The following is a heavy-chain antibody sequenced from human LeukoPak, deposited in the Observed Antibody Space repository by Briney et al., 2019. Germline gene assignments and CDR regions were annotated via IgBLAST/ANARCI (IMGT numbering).Heavy chain of an antibody. D-gene: IGHD3-3*01. V-gene: IGHV3-9*01. CDR1: GFTFDDYA. CDR2: ISWSSGSI. CDR3: SKDKDFWSGPDSAVFDI. J-gene: IGHJ3*02. Sequence: GRSLRLSCAASGFTFDDYAMHWVRHVPGTGPEWVSGISWSSGSIGYADSVKGRFTISRDNAKNSLYLQMNSLRVEDTALHYCSKDKDFWSGPDSAVFDIWGQGAMVTVSS.